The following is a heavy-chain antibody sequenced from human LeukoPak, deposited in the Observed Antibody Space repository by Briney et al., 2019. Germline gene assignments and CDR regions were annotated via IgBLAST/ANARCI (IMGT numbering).Heavy chain of an antibody. CDR3: AKQADTAIHY. D-gene: IGHD5-18*01. CDR1: GFTFSTYA. V-gene: IGHV3-30*04. Sequence: GGSLRLSCAASGFTFSTYAMHWVRQAPGKGLEWVAVISYDGSSKYYADSVKGRFTISRDNSKNTLYLQMNSLRAEDTAVYYCAKQADTAIHYWGQGTLVTVSS. CDR2: ISYDGSSK. J-gene: IGHJ4*02.